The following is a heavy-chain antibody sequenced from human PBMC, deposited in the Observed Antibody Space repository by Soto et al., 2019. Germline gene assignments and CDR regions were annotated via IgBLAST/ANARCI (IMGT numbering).Heavy chain of an antibody. Sequence: PSETLSLTCTVSGGSISSSSYWWGWIRQSPSMGLDWIGSAYSSGSTYYSPSLKSRVTISLDTSKNQFSLKMTSVTAADTAVYYCARNRYYDYIWGSYRIRDYYYYYMDVWGKGTTATVSS. CDR3: ARNRYYDYIWGSYRIRDYYYYYMDV. CDR1: GGSISSSSYW. V-gene: IGHV4-39*01. J-gene: IGHJ6*03. D-gene: IGHD3-16*02. CDR2: AYSSGST.